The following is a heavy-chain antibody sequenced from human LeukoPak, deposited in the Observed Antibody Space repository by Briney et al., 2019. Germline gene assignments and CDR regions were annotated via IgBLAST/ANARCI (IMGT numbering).Heavy chain of an antibody. CDR2: IRSKANSYAT. D-gene: IGHD6-6*01. CDR1: GFTFSGSA. J-gene: IGHJ4*02. CDR3: ASSLGEYSSSSRWDY. Sequence: GGSLRLSCAASGFTFSGSAMHWVRQASGKGLEWVGRIRSKANSYATAYAASVKGRFTISRDDSKNTAYLQMNSLRAEDTAVYYCASSLGEYSSSSRWDYWGQGTLVTVSS. V-gene: IGHV3-73*01.